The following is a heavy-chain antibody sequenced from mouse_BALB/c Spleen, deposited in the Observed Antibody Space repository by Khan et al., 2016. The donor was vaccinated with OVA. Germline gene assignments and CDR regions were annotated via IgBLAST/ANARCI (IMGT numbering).Heavy chain of an antibody. CDR3: ARRDYGYNWFAY. Sequence: QIQLVQSGPELKKPGETVKISCKASGYTFTDYSMHWVKQAPGKGLKWMGWINTETGEPTYADDFKGRFAFSLETSASAAYLHINNLKNEDTATYFGARRDYGYNWFAYWGQGTLVTVSA. D-gene: IGHD2-2*01. V-gene: IGHV9-2-1*01. CDR1: GYTFTDYS. J-gene: IGHJ3*01. CDR2: INTETGEP.